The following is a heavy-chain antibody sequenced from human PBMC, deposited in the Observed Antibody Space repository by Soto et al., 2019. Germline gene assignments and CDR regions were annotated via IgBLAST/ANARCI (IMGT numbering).Heavy chain of an antibody. J-gene: IGHJ6*02. CDR2: MYQSGST. Sequence: SETLSLTCAVSGGSISSSNWWSWVRQPPGKGLEWIGEMYQSGSTNYNPSLKSRVTISVDKSKNQFSLKLSSVTAADTAVYYCARVETTTVTRDYYYGMDVWGQGTTVTVSS. V-gene: IGHV4-4*02. CDR1: GGSISSSNW. CDR3: ARVETTTVTRDYYYGMDV. D-gene: IGHD4-4*01.